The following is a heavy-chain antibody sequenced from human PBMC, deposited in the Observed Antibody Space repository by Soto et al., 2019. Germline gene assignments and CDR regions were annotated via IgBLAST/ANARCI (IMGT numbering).Heavy chain of an antibody. Sequence: ASVKVSCKASGYTFTRYDINWVRQATGQGLEWMGWMNPNSGNTGYAQKFQGRVTMTGNTSISTAYMELSSLRSEDSAMYYCAFYSGGYYYGFANWGQGTLVTVSS. V-gene: IGHV1-8*02. CDR3: AFYSGGYYYGFAN. CDR1: GYTFTRYD. J-gene: IGHJ4*02. D-gene: IGHD3-22*01. CDR2: MNPNSGNT.